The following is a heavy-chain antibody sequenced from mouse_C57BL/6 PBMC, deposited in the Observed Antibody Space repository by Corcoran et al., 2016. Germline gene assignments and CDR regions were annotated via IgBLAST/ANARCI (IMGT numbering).Heavy chain of an antibody. D-gene: IGHD1-1*01. CDR3: ASKSVVADYFDY. CDR1: GYTFTDYY. J-gene: IGHJ2*01. V-gene: IGHV1-26*01. Sequence: EVQLQQSGPELVKPGASVKISCKASGYTFTDYYMNWVKQSHGKSLEWIGDINPNNGGTSYNQKFKGKATLTVDKSSSTAYMELRSLTSEDSAVYYCASKSVVADYFDYWGQGTTPTVSS. CDR2: INPNNGGT.